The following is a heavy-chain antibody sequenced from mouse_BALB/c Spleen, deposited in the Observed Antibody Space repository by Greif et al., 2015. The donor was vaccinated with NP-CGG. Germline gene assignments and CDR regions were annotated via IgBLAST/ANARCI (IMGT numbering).Heavy chain of an antibody. V-gene: IGHV5-12-2*01. Sequence: EVKLVESGGGLVQPGGPLKLSCAASGFTFSSYTMSWVRQTPEKRLEWVAYISNGGGSTYYPDTVKGRFTISRDNAKNTLYLQMSSLKSEDTAMYYCARQYGKGFAYWGQGTLVTVSA. CDR2: ISNGGGST. J-gene: IGHJ3*01. CDR3: ARQYGKGFAY. D-gene: IGHD2-10*02. CDR1: GFTFSSYT.